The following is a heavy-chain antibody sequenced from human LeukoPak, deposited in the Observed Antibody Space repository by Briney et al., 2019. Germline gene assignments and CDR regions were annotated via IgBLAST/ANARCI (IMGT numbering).Heavy chain of an antibody. Sequence: GGSLRLSCAASGFTFSSYDMHWVRQATGKGLEWVSAIGTAGDTYYPGSVKGRFTISRENAKNSLYLQMNSLRAGDTAVYYCARGGYCSSTSCYNEVWFDPWGQGTLVTVSS. V-gene: IGHV3-13*01. J-gene: IGHJ5*02. CDR2: IGTAGDT. CDR3: ARGGYCSSTSCYNEVWFDP. D-gene: IGHD2-2*02. CDR1: GFTFSSYD.